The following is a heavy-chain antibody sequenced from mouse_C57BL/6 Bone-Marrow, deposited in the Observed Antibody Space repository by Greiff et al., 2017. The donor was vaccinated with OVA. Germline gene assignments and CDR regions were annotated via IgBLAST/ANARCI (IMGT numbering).Heavy chain of an antibody. Sequence: VQLQRSGAELVRPGASVTLSCKASGYTFTDYEMHWVKQTPVHGLEWIGAIDPDTGGTAYNQKFKGKAILTADKSSSTAYMELRSLTSEDSAVYYCTRGYSNYYAMDYWGQGTSVTVSS. CDR1: GYTFTDYE. CDR2: IDPDTGGT. CDR3: TRGYSNYYAMDY. D-gene: IGHD2-5*01. V-gene: IGHV1-15*01. J-gene: IGHJ4*01.